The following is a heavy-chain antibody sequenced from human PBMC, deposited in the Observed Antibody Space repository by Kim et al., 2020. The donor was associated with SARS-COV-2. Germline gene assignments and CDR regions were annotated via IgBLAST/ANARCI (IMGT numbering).Heavy chain of an antibody. CDR3: ARDFGYSYVTYFDY. V-gene: IGHV3-33*01. J-gene: IGHJ4*02. Sequence: GGSLRLSCAASGFTFITYGMHWVRQAPGKGLEWVAVIWYDGSNKYYADSVKGRFTISRDNSKNTLYLQMNRLRAEDTAFYYCARDFGYSYVTYFDYWGQGTLVTVSS. CDR2: IWYDGSNK. CDR1: GFTFITYG. D-gene: IGHD5-18*01.